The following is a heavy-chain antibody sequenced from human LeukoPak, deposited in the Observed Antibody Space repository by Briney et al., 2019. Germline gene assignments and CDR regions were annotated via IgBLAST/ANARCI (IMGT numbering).Heavy chain of an antibody. CDR2: INSDGSST. D-gene: IGHD3-9*01. CDR1: GFSFSSYW. Sequence: GGSLRLSCVASGFSFSSYWMHWVRQAPGKGLVWVSRINSDGSSTSYADSVKGRFTISRDNAKNTLYLQMNSLRAEDTAVYYCAGGLRYFDWPPRLYWGQGTLVTVSS. CDR3: AGGLRYFDWPPRLY. V-gene: IGHV3-74*01. J-gene: IGHJ4*02.